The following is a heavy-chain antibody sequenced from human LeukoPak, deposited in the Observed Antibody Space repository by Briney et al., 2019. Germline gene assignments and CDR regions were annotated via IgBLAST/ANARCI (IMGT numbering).Heavy chain of an antibody. CDR3: AKELAYCGGDCYSGSSFYYYYGMDV. Sequence: GGSLRLSCAASGFTFSSYAMSWVRQAPGKGLEWVSAISGSGGSTYYADSVKGRFTISRDNSKNTLYLQMNSLRAEDTAVYYCAKELAYCGGDCYSGSSFYYYYGMDVWGQGTTVTVSS. D-gene: IGHD2-21*02. CDR2: ISGSGGST. CDR1: GFTFSSYA. V-gene: IGHV3-23*01. J-gene: IGHJ6*02.